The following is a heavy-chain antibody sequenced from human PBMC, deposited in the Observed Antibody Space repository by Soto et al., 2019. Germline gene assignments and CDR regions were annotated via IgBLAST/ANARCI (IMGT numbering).Heavy chain of an antibody. CDR2: IYYSGIT. D-gene: IGHD3-10*01. V-gene: IGHV4-39*01. CDR3: ARLQGSYYYGSGSYLYYFDY. J-gene: IGHJ4*02. Sequence: SETLSLTCTVSGASISSTSYYWGWIRQPPGKGLEWIGTIYYSGITYYNPSLKSRVTISVDTSKNQFSLKLSSVTAADTALYYCARLQGSYYYGSGSYLYYFDYWGPGTLVTVSS. CDR1: GASISSTSYY.